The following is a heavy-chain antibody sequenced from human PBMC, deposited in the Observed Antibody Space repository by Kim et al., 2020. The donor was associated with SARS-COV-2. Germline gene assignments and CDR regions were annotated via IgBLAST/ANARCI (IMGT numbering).Heavy chain of an antibody. D-gene: IGHD3-9*01. CDR1: GFTFSSYS. J-gene: IGHJ3*02. V-gene: IGHV3-21*01. Sequence: GGSLRLSCAASGFTFSSYSMNWVRQAPGKGLEWVSSISSSSSYIYYADSVKGRFTISRDNAKNSLYLQMNSLRAEDTAVYYCARGAGDILTGYEGNDAFDIWGQGTMVTVSS. CDR3: ARGAGDILTGYEGNDAFDI. CDR2: ISSSSSYI.